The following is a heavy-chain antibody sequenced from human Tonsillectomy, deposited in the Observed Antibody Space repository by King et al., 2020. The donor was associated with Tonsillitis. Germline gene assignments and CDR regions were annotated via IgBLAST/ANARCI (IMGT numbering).Heavy chain of an antibody. D-gene: IGHD3-22*01. V-gene: IGHV5-51*01. CDR1: GYSFTSYW. J-gene: IGHJ3*02. CDR3: ARVLGRIWVYDSSGYGTDDAFDI. CDR2: IYPGDSDT. Sequence: VQLVESGAEVKKPGESLKISCKGSGYSFTSYWIGWVRQMPGKGLEWMGIIYPGDSDTRYSPSFQGQVTISADKSISTAYLQWSSLKASDTAMYYCARVLGRIWVYDSSGYGTDDAFDIWGQGTMVTVSS.